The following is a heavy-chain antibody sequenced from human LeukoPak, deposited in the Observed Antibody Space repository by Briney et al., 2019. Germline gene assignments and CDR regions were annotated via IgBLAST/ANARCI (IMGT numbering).Heavy chain of an antibody. J-gene: IGHJ4*02. V-gene: IGHV1-18*01. CDR2: ISAYNGNT. D-gene: IGHD3-22*01. CDR3: ARDRFPRYYYDSSGYGKFDY. Sequence: GASVKVSCKASGYTFTSYGISWVRQAPGQGLEWMGWISAYNGNTNYAQKLQGRVTMTTDTSTSTAYMELRSLRSDDTAVYCCARDRFPRYYYDSSGYGKFDYWGQGTLVTVSS. CDR1: GYTFTSYG.